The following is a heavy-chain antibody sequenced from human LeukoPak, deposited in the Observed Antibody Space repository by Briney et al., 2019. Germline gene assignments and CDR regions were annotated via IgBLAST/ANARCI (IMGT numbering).Heavy chain of an antibody. D-gene: IGHD3-22*01. Sequence: ASVKVSCKASGYTFTSCGISWVRQAPGQGLERMGWISAYNGNTNYAQKLQGRVTMTTDTSTTTAYMELRSLRSDDTAVYYCARDGRHRYYYDSSGFYGSWFDPWGQGTLVTVSS. J-gene: IGHJ5*02. CDR3: ARDGRHRYYYDSSGFYGSWFDP. CDR2: ISAYNGNT. CDR1: GYTFTSCG. V-gene: IGHV1-18*01.